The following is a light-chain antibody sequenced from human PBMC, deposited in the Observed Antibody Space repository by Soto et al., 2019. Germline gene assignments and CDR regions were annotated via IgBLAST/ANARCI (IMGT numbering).Light chain of an antibody. Sequence: EIVMTQSPATLSVSPGERATLSCRASQSISSNLAWYQQKPGQAPRLVIFDASTRATGIPDRFSGRGSGTDFTLTISRLEPEDFAVYYCQQYGSSTETFGQGTKVDIK. CDR3: QQYGSSTET. J-gene: IGKJ1*01. V-gene: IGKV3-15*01. CDR2: DAS. CDR1: QSISSN.